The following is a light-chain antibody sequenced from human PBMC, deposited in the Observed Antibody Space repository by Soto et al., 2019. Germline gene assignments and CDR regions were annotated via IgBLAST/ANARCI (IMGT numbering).Light chain of an antibody. V-gene: IGKV1-33*01. Sequence: DIQMTQSPSSLSVSVGDRVTITCQASQDISNFLNWHQQKPGKAPKVLIYDASTLDTGVPSRFSGGGAGTEFTFSISSLQPEDIATYYCQQYDSLPITFGQGTRLEI. CDR1: QDISNF. CDR2: DAS. CDR3: QQYDSLPIT. J-gene: IGKJ5*01.